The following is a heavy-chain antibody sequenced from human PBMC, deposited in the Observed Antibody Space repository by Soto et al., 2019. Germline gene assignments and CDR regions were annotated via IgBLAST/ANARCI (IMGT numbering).Heavy chain of an antibody. V-gene: IGHV3-33*01. CDR1: GSTFSYYG. Sequence: VHLVESGGGVVQPGRSLRLSCAASGSTFSYYGMNWFRQAPGKGPEWVAVIWYDGSSKYYAESVKVRFSISRDNSQNTLYLNMNSLRTKDTAVYYCARDGGSHGPSYVESWGQGSQVIVSS. CDR2: IWYDGSSK. CDR3: ARDGGSHGPSYVES. J-gene: IGHJ5*02. D-gene: IGHD3-16*01.